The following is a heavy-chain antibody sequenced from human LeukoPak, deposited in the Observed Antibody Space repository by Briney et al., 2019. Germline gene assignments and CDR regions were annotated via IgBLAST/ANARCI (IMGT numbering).Heavy chain of an antibody. CDR1: GFTFDDYA. V-gene: IGHV3-9*01. D-gene: IGHD1-26*01. J-gene: IGHJ6*02. CDR3: AKDMGGGGVGAYYYYGMDV. CDR2: ISWNSGSI. Sequence: GGSLRLSCAASGFTFDDYAMHWVRQAPGKGLEWVSGISWNSGSIGYADSVKGRFTISRDNAKNSLYLQMNSLRAEDTALYYCAKDMGGGGVGAYYYYGMDVWGQGTTVTVSS.